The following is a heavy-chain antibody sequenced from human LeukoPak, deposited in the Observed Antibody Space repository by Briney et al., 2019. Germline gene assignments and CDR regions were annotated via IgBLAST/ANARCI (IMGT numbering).Heavy chain of an antibody. CDR1: GGFISSYY. D-gene: IGHD3-10*01. CDR2: IHYSGST. V-gene: IGHV4-59*01. Sequence: PSETLSLTCTVSGGFISSYYRSWIRPPPGKGLEWIGYIHYSGSTNYHPSLKSRVTISVDTSKNQFSLKLSSVTAADTAVYYCAAAGYYYGSGDNWFDPWGQGTLVTVSS. J-gene: IGHJ5*02. CDR3: AAAGYYYGSGDNWFDP.